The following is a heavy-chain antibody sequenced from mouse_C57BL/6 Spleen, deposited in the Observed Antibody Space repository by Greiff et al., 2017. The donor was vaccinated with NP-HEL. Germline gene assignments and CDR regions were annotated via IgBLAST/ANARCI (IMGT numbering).Heavy chain of an antibody. CDR2: IRLKSDNYAT. CDR3: TGFYPSYYYAMDY. V-gene: IGHV6-3*01. CDR1: GFTFSNYW. D-gene: IGHD2-1*01. J-gene: IGHJ4*01. Sequence: EVKLEESGGGLVQPGGSMKLSCVASGFTFSNYWMNWVRQSPEKGLEWVAQIRLKSDNYATHYAESVKGRFTISRDDSKSSVYLQMNNLRAEDTGIYYCTGFYPSYYYAMDYWGQGTSVTVSS.